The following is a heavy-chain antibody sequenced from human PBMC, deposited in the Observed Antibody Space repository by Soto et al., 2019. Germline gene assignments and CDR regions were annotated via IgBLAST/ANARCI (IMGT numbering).Heavy chain of an antibody. CDR1: GFTFSNSW. D-gene: IGHD3-16*01. Sequence: EVQLVESGGGLVQPGGSLRLSGAVSGFTFSNSWLSWVRQAPGKGLEWVANINQDGSDKYYVDSVKGRFTISRDNAKNSLYLQMNSLRAEDTAIYYCARVSPVMSPGYWGQGTLVTVSS. CDR2: INQDGSDK. J-gene: IGHJ4*02. CDR3: ARVSPVMSPGY. V-gene: IGHV3-7*05.